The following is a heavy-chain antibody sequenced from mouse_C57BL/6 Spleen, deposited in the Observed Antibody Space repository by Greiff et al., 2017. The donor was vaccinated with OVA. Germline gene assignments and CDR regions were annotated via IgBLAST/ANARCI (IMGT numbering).Heavy chain of an antibody. D-gene: IGHD1-1*01. J-gene: IGHJ4*01. CDR1: GYTFTSYW. Sequence: VQLQQSGAELVMPGASVKLSCKASGYTFTSYWMHWVKQRPGQGLEWIGEIDPSDSYTNYNQKFKGKSTLTVDKSSSTAYMQLSSLTSEDSAVYYCARRITTVQRGVYYYAMDYWGQGTSVTVSS. CDR2: IDPSDSYT. V-gene: IGHV1-69*01. CDR3: ARRITTVQRGVYYYAMDY.